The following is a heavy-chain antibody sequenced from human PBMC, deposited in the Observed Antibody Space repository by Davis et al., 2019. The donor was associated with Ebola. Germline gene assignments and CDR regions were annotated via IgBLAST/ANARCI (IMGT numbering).Heavy chain of an antibody. J-gene: IGHJ4*02. CDR3: ARSHSDWLLPFDY. CDR1: GGSMRNYY. V-gene: IGHV4-59*12. Sequence: MPSETLSLTCTVSGGSMRNYYWSWIRQPPGKGLEWIAIVYYTGSTNYNPSLKSRVTISIDTSKLQFSLKMTSVTAADTAVYYCARSHSDWLLPFDYWGQGSLATVSS. D-gene: IGHD3-9*01. CDR2: VYYTGST.